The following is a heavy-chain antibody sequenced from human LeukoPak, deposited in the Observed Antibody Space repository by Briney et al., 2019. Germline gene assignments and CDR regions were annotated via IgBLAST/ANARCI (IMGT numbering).Heavy chain of an antibody. D-gene: IGHD1-7*01. V-gene: IGHV3-21*01. Sequence: PGGSLRLSCAASGFTFSSYSMNWVRQAPGKGLEWVSSISSSSSYIYYADSVKGRFTISRDNAKNSLYLQMNSLRAEDTAVYYCASFNGNYGYYGMDVWGQGTTVTVSS. CDR3: ASFNGNYGYYGMDV. J-gene: IGHJ6*02. CDR2: ISSSSSYI. CDR1: GFTFSSYS.